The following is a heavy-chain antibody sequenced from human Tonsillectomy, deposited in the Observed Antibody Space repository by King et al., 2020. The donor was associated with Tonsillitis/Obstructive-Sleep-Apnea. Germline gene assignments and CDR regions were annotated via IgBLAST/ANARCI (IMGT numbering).Heavy chain of an antibody. J-gene: IGHJ4*02. Sequence: VQLVESGGGLVQPGRSLRLSCIASGFTFGDYPMSWVRQTPGKGLEWISFIRSKAYGGTTEYAASVKGRFTVLRDDSKSIAYLQMNSLKTEDTAVYYCARDWFSGWYGASGYWGQGTLVTVSS. D-gene: IGHD6-19*01. V-gene: IGHV3-49*04. CDR3: ARDWFSGWYGASGY. CDR1: GFTFGDYP. CDR2: IRSKAYGGTT.